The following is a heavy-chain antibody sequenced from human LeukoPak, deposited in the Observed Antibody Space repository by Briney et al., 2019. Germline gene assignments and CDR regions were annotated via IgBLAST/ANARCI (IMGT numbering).Heavy chain of an antibody. CDR2: ISPDGRAT. J-gene: IGHJ4*02. CDR1: GFTFSNYN. CDR3: SSVAG. V-gene: IGHV3-74*01. Sequence: HPGGSLRLSCSASGFTFSNYNIHWVRQPPGKGLVWVSQISPDGRATKYADSVKGRFTISRDNDKNTLYLQMNGLRAEDTAVYYCSSVAGGGQGTLVTVSS.